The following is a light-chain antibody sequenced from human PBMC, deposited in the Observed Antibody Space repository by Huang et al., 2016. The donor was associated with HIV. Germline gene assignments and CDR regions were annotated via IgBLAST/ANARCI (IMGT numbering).Light chain of an antibody. CDR3: QQYNNWPRT. J-gene: IGKJ1*01. CDR2: GAF. V-gene: IGKV3-15*01. Sequence: EIVMTQSPVTLSASPGESVTLSCRAIQSVSNNLDWYQQKPGHTPRLLIVGAFTRASGVPARFSGSGSGTEFTLTISSLQSEDFAVYHCQQYNNWPRTFGRGTKVEIK. CDR1: QSVSNN.